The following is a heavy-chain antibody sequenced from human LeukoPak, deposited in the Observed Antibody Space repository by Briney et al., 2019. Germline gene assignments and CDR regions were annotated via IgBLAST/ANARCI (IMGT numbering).Heavy chain of an antibody. CDR1: GGTFSSYA. CDR3: ARTYGSGSYSFDY. D-gene: IGHD3-10*01. J-gene: IGHJ4*03. CDR2: IIPIFGTA. Sequence: SVKVSCKASGGTFSSYAISWVRQAPGQGLEWMGGIIPIFGTANYAQKFQGRVTITADESTSTAYMELSSLRSEDTAVYYCARTYGSGSYSFDYWGQGTTVTVSS. V-gene: IGHV1-69*13.